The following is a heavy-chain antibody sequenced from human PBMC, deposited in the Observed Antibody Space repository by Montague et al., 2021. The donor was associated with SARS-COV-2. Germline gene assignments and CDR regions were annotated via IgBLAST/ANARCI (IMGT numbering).Heavy chain of an antibody. Sequence: TLSLTCTVSGGSNSSGSYYWSWIRQPAGKGLEWIGRIYTSGSTNHNPSLKSRVTISVDTSKNQFSLKLSSVTAADTAVYYCARGGWGGTDCSSTSCKPYYYYYGMDVWGQGTTVTVSS. CDR2: IYTSGST. D-gene: IGHD2-2*01. V-gene: IGHV4-61*02. CDR1: GGSNSSGSYY. J-gene: IGHJ6*02. CDR3: ARGGWGGTDCSSTSCKPYYYYYGMDV.